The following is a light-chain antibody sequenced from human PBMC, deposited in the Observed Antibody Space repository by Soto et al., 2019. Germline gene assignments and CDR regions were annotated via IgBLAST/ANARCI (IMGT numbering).Light chain of an antibody. CDR1: QGVSSC. CDR3: QQVNSYPLT. CDR2: GAS. J-gene: IGKJ5*01. Sequence: DIQLTQSPSSLSASVGDRVTITCRASQGVSSCVDWYQQKPGKPPKLLIYGASTLQSGVPSRFSGGASGTEFTLTITSLQPEDFATYYCQQVNSYPLTFGQGTRLEIK. V-gene: IGKV1-9*01.